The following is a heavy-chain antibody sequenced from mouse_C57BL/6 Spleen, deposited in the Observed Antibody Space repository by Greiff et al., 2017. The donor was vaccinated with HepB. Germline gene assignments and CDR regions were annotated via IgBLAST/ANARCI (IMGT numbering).Heavy chain of an antibody. CDR1: GYSFTGYY. Sequence: EVQLVESGPELVKPGASVKISCKASGYSFTGYYMNWVKQSPEKSLEWIGEINPSTGGTTYNQKFKAKATLTVDKSSSTAYMQLKSLTSEDSAVYYCARNYYGGSHRYYFDYWGQGTTLTVSS. D-gene: IGHD1-1*01. CDR3: ARNYYGGSHRYYFDY. V-gene: IGHV1-42*01. CDR2: INPSTGGT. J-gene: IGHJ2*01.